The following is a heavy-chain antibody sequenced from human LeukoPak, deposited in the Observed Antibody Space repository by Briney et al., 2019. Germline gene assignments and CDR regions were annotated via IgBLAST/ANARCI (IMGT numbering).Heavy chain of an antibody. CDR3: AGHRYSATYYEDF. CDR1: GDSISNSY. J-gene: IGHJ4*02. CDR2: FYYSGST. Sequence: SETLSLTCTVSGDSISNSYWSWIRQSPGKGLEWIGYFYYSGSTNYNPSLRSRVTISVDTSKNQFSLRLSSVTAADTAVYYCAGHRYSATYYEDFWGQGTLVTVSS. D-gene: IGHD1-26*01. V-gene: IGHV4-59*01.